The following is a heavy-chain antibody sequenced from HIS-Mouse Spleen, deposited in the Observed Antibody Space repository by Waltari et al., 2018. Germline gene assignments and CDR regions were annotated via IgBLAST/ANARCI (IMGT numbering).Heavy chain of an antibody. CDR3: AKELVGTEDDAFDI. CDR2: ISGSGGST. J-gene: IGHJ3*02. Sequence: EVQLLESGGGLLQPGGTLRLSCAAFGFPFSSYAMSRVRQAPGKGLEWVSAISGSGGSTYYADSVKGRFTISRDNSKNTLYLQMNSLRAEDTAVYYCAKELVGTEDDAFDIWGQGTMVTVSS. D-gene: IGHD6-13*01. CDR1: GFPFSSYA. V-gene: IGHV3-23*01.